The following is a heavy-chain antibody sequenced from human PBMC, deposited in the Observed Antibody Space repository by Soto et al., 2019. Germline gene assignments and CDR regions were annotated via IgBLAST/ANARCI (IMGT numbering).Heavy chain of an antibody. CDR1: GGSISSGGYS. V-gene: IGHV4-30-2*01. J-gene: IGHJ5*02. CDR3: ARAHCTNGVCYSVNWFDP. D-gene: IGHD2-8*01. CDR2: IYHSGST. Sequence: SETLSLTCAVSGGSISSGGYSWSWIRQPPGKGLEWIGYIYHSGSTYYNPSLKSRVTISVDRSKNQFSLKLSSVTAADTAVYYCARAHCTNGVCYSVNWFDPWGQGTLVTVSS.